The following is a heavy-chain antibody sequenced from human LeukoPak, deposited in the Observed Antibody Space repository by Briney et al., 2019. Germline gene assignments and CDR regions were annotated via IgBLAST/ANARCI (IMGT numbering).Heavy chain of an antibody. V-gene: IGHV3-30-3*01. Sequence: PGRSLRLSCAASGFTFSSYAMHWVRQAPGKGLEWVAVISYDGSNKYYADSVKGRFTISRDNSKNTLYLRMNSLRAEDTAVYYCARETSYYDFWSGYHIWGQGTMVTVSS. CDR3: ARETSYYDFWSGYHI. D-gene: IGHD3-3*01. CDR1: GFTFSSYA. J-gene: IGHJ3*02. CDR2: ISYDGSNK.